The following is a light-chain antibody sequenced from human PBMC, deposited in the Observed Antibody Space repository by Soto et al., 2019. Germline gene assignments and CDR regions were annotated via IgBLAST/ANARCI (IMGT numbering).Light chain of an antibody. J-gene: IGKJ1*01. V-gene: IGKV1-5*03. CDR2: KAS. CDR3: QQSYSTPRT. CDR1: QSISSW. Sequence: DIQMTQSPSTLSSSVGGRVTITCRASQSISSWLAWYQQKPGKAPKLLIYKASSLQSGVPSRFSGSGSGTDFTLTISSLQPEDFATYYCQQSYSTPRTFGQGTKVDIK.